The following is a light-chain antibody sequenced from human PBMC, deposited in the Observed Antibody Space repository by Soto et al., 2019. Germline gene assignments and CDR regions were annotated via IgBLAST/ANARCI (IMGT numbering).Light chain of an antibody. CDR2: AAS. Sequence: DIQMTQSPSSLSASVGDRVTITCRASQSISSYLNWYQQKPGKAPKLLIYAASSLQSGVPSRFSGSGSGTDFTLTISSLQPEDFATYYCQQSYSWWTFGQGTKVDIK. CDR1: QSISSY. V-gene: IGKV1-39*01. CDR3: QQSYSWWT. J-gene: IGKJ1*01.